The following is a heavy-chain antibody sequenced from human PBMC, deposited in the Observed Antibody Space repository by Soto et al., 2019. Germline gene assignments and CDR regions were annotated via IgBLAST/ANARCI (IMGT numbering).Heavy chain of an antibody. D-gene: IGHD6-19*01. V-gene: IGHV3-23*01. J-gene: IGHJ4*02. CDR2: ISGSGGST. CDR3: AKDPRFIAVAGDYFDY. Sequence: GGSLRLSCAASGFTFSSYAMSWVRQAPGKGLEWVSAISGSGGSTYYADSVKGRFTISRDNSKNTLYLQMNSLRAEDTAVYYCAKDPRFIAVAGDYFDYWGQGTLVTVSS. CDR1: GFTFSSYA.